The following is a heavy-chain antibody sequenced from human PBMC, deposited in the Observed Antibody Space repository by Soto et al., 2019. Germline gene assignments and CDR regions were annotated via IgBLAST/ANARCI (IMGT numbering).Heavy chain of an antibody. CDR1: GYTFTSFD. V-gene: IGHV1-8*01. CDR2: MNPYTGNT. D-gene: IGHD6-13*01. Sequence: QVQLVQSGAEVKKPGASVKVSCKASGYTFTSFDINWVRQAPGQGLEWMGWMNPYTGNTGYAQKFQGRVTMTRNTSINTAYRELSSLRSEDTAVYFCARGGDTSTGYDLDYWGQGALVTVSS. J-gene: IGHJ4*02. CDR3: ARGGDTSTGYDLDY.